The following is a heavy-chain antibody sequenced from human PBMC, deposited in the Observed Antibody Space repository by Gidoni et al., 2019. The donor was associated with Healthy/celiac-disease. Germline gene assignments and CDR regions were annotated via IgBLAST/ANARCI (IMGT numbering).Heavy chain of an antibody. CDR2: IIPIFGTA. D-gene: IGHD3-22*01. V-gene: IGHV1-69*01. J-gene: IGHJ3*02. Sequence: QVQLVQSGAEVKKPGSAVKVSCKASGGTFSSYALSWVRQAPGQGLEWMGGIIPIFGTANYAQKFQGRVTITADEATSTAYMELSSLRSEDTAVYYCARIDRADDSSGYYGAFDIWGQGTMVTVSS. CDR1: GGTFSSYA. CDR3: ARIDRADDSSGYYGAFDI.